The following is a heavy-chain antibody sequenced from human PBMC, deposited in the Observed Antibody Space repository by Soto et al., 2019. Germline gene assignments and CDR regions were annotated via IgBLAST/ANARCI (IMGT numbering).Heavy chain of an antibody. CDR1: GGSISISSYY. Sequence: ETLSLTCTVSGGSISISSYYWNWIRQPPGKGLEWIGYIYYSGSTNYNPSLKSRVTISVDTSKNQFSLKLSSVTAADTAVYYCARQKGSGYYYYGMDVWGQGTTVTVSS. D-gene: IGHD3-10*01. CDR3: ARQKGSGYYYYGMDV. CDR2: IYYSGST. V-gene: IGHV4-59*08. J-gene: IGHJ6*02.